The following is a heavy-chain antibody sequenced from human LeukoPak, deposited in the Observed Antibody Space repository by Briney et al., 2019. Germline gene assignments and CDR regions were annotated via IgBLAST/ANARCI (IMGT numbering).Heavy chain of an antibody. CDR2: INPNSGGT. Sequence: ASVTVSCTASGYTFTGYYMHWVRQAPGQGLEWMGWINPNSGGTNYAQKFQGRVTMTRDTSISTAYMELSRLRSDDTAVYYCARARVMRLRGYYFDYWGQGTLVTVSS. V-gene: IGHV1-2*02. CDR3: ARARVMRLRGYYFDY. J-gene: IGHJ4*02. CDR1: GYTFTGYY. D-gene: IGHD5-12*01.